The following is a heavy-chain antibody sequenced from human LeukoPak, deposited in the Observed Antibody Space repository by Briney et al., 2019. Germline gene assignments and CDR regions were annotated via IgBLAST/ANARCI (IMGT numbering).Heavy chain of an antibody. J-gene: IGHJ4*02. V-gene: IGHV4-59*01. Sequence: SETLSLTCTVSGGSISSYYWSWIRQPPGKGLEWIGYIYYSGSTNYNPSLKSRVTISVDTSKNQFSLKLSSVTAADTAVYCCASSHYYDSSGYYSIGVFDYWGQGTLVTVSS. CDR3: ASSHYYDSSGYYSIGVFDY. D-gene: IGHD3-22*01. CDR1: GGSISSYY. CDR2: IYYSGST.